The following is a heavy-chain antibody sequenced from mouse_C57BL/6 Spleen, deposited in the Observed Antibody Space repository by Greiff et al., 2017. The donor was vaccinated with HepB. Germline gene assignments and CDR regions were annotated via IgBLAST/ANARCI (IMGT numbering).Heavy chain of an antibody. CDR3: TRENYGTVPFDY. Sequence: EVKLVESGEGLVKPGGSLKLSCAASGFTFSSYAMSWVRQTPEKRLEWVAYISSGGDYIYYADTVKGRFTISRDNARNTLYLQMSSLKSEDTAMYYCTRENYGTVPFDYWGQGTTLTVSS. J-gene: IGHJ2*01. V-gene: IGHV5-9-1*02. CDR1: GFTFSSYA. D-gene: IGHD1-1*01. CDR2: ISSGGDYI.